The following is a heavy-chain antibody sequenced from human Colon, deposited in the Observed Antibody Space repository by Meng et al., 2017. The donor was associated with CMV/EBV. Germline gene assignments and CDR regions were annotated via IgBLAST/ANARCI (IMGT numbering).Heavy chain of an antibody. D-gene: IGHD3-3*01. CDR1: GFTFDTYS. CDR3: AKDVVQEWGFSGMDV. CDR2: ASTGGST. Sequence: GGSLRLSCAASGFTFDTYSMNWVRQAPGKGLEWVSTASTGGSTYYADSVKGRFTISRDNSENTLYLQMSSLRAEDTAVYYCAKDVVQEWGFSGMDVWGPGTTVTVSS. J-gene: IGHJ6*02. V-gene: IGHV3-23*01.